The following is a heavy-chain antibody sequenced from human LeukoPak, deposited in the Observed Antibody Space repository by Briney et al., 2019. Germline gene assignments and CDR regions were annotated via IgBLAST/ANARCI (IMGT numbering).Heavy chain of an antibody. D-gene: IGHD2-2*01. V-gene: IGHV4-34*04. Sequence: SETLSLTCAVYGWSFNDYYWNWIRQPPGKGLEWIREINHRGSTNHNPSLKSRASISVDTSKNQFSLELTSVTVADTAVYYCARGQVPSARGHNWFDPWGQGTLVTVSS. CDR1: GWSFNDYY. J-gene: IGHJ5*02. CDR3: ARGQVPSARGHNWFDP. CDR2: INHRGST.